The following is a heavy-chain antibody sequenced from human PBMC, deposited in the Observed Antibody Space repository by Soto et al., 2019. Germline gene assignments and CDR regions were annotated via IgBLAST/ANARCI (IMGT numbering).Heavy chain of an antibody. J-gene: IGHJ5*02. D-gene: IGHD6-19*01. V-gene: IGHV1-18*01. Sequence: QVQLVQSGAEVKKPGASVKVSCKASGYTFTSYGISWVRQAPGQGLEWMGWISAYNGNTNYAQKLQGRVTMTTDTSTRTAYRELRSLGSDDTAVYYCARESAVAALDPWGQGTLVTVSS. CDR2: ISAYNGNT. CDR3: ARESAVAALDP. CDR1: GYTFTSYG.